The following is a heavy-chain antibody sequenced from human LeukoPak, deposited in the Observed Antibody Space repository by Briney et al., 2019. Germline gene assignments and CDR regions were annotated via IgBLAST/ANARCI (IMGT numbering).Heavy chain of an antibody. J-gene: IGHJ1*01. CDR2: ISAYNGNT. CDR1: GYTFTSYG. CDR3: ARGWYGSGWYERYFQH. Sequence: GASVKVSCKASGYTFTSYGISWVRQAPGQGLEWMGWISAYNGNTNYAQKLQGRVTMTRDTSTSTVYMELSSLRSEDTAVYYCARGWYGSGWYERYFQHWGQGTLVIVSS. D-gene: IGHD6-19*01. V-gene: IGHV1-18*01.